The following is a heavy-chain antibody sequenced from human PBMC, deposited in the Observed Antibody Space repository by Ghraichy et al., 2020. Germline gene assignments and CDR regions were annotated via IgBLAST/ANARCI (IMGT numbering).Heavy chain of an antibody. J-gene: IGHJ4*02. CDR1: GFTFSSDA. V-gene: IGHV3-30*04. D-gene: IGHD3-10*01. Sequence: GSLRLSCAASGFTFSSDAMHWVRQAPGKGLEGVAAISYDGSNKYYADSVKGRFTISRDNSKNTLYLQMSSLRADDKAVEYCARGGGGCGDKQTRHYFDYWGQGTLVTVSS. CDR2: ISYDGSNK. CDR3: ARGGGGCGDKQTRHYFDY.